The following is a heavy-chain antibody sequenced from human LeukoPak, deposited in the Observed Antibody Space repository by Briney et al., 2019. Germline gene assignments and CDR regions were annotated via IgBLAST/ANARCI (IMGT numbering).Heavy chain of an antibody. D-gene: IGHD2-2*01. V-gene: IGHV1-69*02. CDR1: GCTFSSYT. CDR2: IIPILGIA. Sequence: SVKVSCKASGCTFSSYTISWVRQAPGQGLEWMGRIIPILGIANYAQKLQGRVTITADKSTSTAYMELSSLRSEDTAVYYCARVCSSTSLYYFDYWGQGTLVTVSS. J-gene: IGHJ4*02. CDR3: ARVCSSTSLYYFDY.